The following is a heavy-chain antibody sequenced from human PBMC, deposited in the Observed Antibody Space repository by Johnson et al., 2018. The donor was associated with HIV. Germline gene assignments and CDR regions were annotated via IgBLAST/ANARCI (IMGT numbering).Heavy chain of an antibody. V-gene: IGHV3-15*01. CDR1: GFIFSDAW. CDR3: TTTNLELMDDAFDI. Sequence: VQPVESGGGLVKPGGSLRLSCAASGFIFSDAWLSWVRQAPGKGLECVGRINSKTDGGTNIYYADSVKGRFSISRDNAKSSLYLQMNSLKTEDTAVYYCTTTNLELMDDAFDIWGQGTMVTVSS. CDR2: INSKTDGGTNI. J-gene: IGHJ3*02. D-gene: IGHD1-7*01.